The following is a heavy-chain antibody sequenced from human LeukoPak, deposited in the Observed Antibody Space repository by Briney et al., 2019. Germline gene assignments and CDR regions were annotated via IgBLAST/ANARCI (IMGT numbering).Heavy chain of an antibody. CDR3: ATSESQTRFDY. J-gene: IGHJ4*02. D-gene: IGHD1/OR15-1a*01. V-gene: IGHV5-51*01. CDR2: FFPGDSDS. CDR1: GYRFTTYW. Sequence: GESLKISCKGSGYRFTTYWIGWVRQLPGKGLEWMGIFFPGDSDSSYSPSFQGQVTISADKSFNTAYLQWSSLKASDAAMYYCATSESQTRFDYWGQGTLVTVSS.